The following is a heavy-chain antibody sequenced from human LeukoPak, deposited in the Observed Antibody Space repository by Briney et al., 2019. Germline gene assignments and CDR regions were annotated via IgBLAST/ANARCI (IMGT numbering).Heavy chain of an antibody. D-gene: IGHD5-18*01. J-gene: IGHJ4*02. CDR2: INPNSGGT. V-gene: IGHV1-2*06. CDR1: GYTFTGYY. CDR3: ARERWSGYSYGHTFDY. Sequence: ASVKVSCKASGYTFTGYYMHWVRQAPGQGLEWMGRINPNSGGTNYAQKFQGRVTMTRDTSISTAYMELSRLRSDDTAVYYCARERWSGYSYGHTFDYWGQGTLVTVSS.